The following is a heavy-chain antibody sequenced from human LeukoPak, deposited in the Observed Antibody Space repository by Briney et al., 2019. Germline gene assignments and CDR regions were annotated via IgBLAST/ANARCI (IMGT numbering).Heavy chain of an antibody. CDR2: IYHSARS. D-gene: IGHD1-14*01. CDR3: ARLLGTTSKVFDD. J-gene: IGHJ4*02. V-gene: IGHV4-59*08. CDR1: GDSVSSFY. Sequence: PSETLSLTCTVSGDSVSSFYGSWIRQPPGKGLECLGNIYHSARSDYNPSLKSRVTISLDTSSNQVSLRLTSVTAADTAVYYCARLLGTTSKVFDDWGPRTLVTVSS.